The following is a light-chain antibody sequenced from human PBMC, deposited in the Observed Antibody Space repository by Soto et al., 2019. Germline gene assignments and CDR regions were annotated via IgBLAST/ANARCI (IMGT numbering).Light chain of an antibody. Sequence: QSALTQPASVSASPGQSITISCTGTSSDIGGYIYVSWYQHHPGKAPRLMIYEVSSRPSGVSNRFSGSKSGNTASLTISGLQAEDEADYYCISYTDRQSDLFGTGTKLTVL. CDR2: EVS. J-gene: IGLJ1*01. V-gene: IGLV2-14*01. CDR3: ISYTDRQSDL. CDR1: SSDIGGYIY.